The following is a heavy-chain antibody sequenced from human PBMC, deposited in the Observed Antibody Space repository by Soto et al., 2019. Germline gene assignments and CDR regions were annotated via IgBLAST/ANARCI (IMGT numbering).Heavy chain of an antibody. Sequence: ASVKVSCKASGYTFTSYGISWVRQAPGQGLEWMGWISAYNGNTNYAQRLQGRVTMTTDTSTSTAYVELRSLRSDDTAVYYCARDGRVGYCIITSPNCENYYYGMDAWGQGTTVTVS. V-gene: IGHV1-18*01. J-gene: IGHJ6*02. CDR2: ISAYNGNT. CDR3: ARDGRVGYCIITSPNCENYYYGMDA. CDR1: GYTFTSYG. D-gene: IGHD2-2*01.